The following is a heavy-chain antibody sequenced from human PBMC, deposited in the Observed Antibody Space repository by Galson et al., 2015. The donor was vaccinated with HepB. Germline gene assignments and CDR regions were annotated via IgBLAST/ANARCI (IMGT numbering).Heavy chain of an antibody. CDR3: ARGAYVTGRYYHGGIDV. CDR2: IHTEGT. CDR1: GFRISNYW. V-gene: IGHV3-74*01. J-gene: IGHJ6*02. Sequence: SLRLSCAASGFRISNYWMYWVRQSPGMGLTWVSRIHTEGTRYADSVKGRFTISSDDTKNTVFLQMNSLRAEDTAVYYCARGAYVTGRYYHGGIDVWGQGTTVSVSS. D-gene: IGHD2-21*01.